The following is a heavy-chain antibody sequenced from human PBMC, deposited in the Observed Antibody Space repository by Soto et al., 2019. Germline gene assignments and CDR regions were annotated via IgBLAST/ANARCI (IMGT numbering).Heavy chain of an antibody. CDR1: GDSVSSNIAA. Sequence: SQTLSLTCAISGDSVSSNIAAWNWIRQSPSRGLEWLGRTYYRSKWYNDYAVSVKSRITINPDTSKNQFSLQLNSVTPEDTAVYYCARGITIFGVVPSYGMDVWGQGTTVTVSS. V-gene: IGHV6-1*01. CDR2: TYYRSKWYN. D-gene: IGHD3-3*01. J-gene: IGHJ6*02. CDR3: ARGITIFGVVPSYGMDV.